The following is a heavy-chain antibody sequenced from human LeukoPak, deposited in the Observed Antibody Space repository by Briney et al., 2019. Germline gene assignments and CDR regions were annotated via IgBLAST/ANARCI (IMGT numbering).Heavy chain of an antibody. V-gene: IGHV4-34*01. J-gene: IGHJ6*04. CDR1: GESFSGYC. CDR3: ARRRLKGYYGSGSYYPHYGMDV. CDR2: INHSGST. Sequence: PSETLSLTCAVYGESFSGYCWSWVRQPPGKGLEWTGEINHSGSTKYNTSLKSRVTISVDTSKNQFSLKLSSVTAAVTAVYYCARRRLKGYYGSGSYYPHYGMDVWGKGTTVTVSS. D-gene: IGHD3-10*01.